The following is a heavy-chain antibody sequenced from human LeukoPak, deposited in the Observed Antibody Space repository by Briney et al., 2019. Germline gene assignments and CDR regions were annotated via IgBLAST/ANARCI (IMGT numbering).Heavy chain of an antibody. CDR2: IYSGGST. V-gene: IGHV3-53*01. D-gene: IGHD4-11*01. Sequence: GGSLRLSCAASGFTVSSNYMSWVRQAPGKGLEWVSVIYSGGSTYYADSVKGRFTISRDNSKNTLYLQMNSLRAEDTAVYYCARANDYHYYYYGMDVWGQGITVTVSS. CDR3: ARANDYHYYYYGMDV. J-gene: IGHJ6*02. CDR1: GFTVSSNY.